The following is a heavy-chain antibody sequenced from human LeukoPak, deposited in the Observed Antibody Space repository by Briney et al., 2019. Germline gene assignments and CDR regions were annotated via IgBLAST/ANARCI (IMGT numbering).Heavy chain of an antibody. CDR3: AKDMVVIEYYFDY. D-gene: IGHD2-21*01. CDR1: GFTFSSYA. CDR2: ISGSGGST. J-gene: IGHJ4*02. Sequence: GGSLRLSCAASGFTFSSYAMSWVRQTPGKGLEWISAISGSGGSTYYADSVKGRFTISRDNSKNTLYLQMNSLRAEDTAVYYCAKDMVVIEYYFDYWGQGTLVTVSS. V-gene: IGHV3-23*01.